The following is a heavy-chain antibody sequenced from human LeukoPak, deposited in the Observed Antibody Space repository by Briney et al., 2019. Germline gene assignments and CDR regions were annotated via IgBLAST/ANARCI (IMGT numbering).Heavy chain of an antibody. CDR1: GYTFTSYA. CDR2: INAGNGNT. V-gene: IGHV1-3*01. Sequence: GASVKVSCKASGYTFTSYAMHWVRQAPGQRLERMGWINAGNGNTKYSQKFQGRVTITRDTSASTAYMELSSLRSEDTAVYYCARYDGSVYDAFDIWGQGTMVTVSS. D-gene: IGHD3-10*01. J-gene: IGHJ3*02. CDR3: ARYDGSVYDAFDI.